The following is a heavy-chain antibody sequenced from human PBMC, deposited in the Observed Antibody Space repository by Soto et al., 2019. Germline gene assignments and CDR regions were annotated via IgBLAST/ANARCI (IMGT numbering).Heavy chain of an antibody. V-gene: IGHV4-30-4*01. D-gene: IGHD2-8*01. Sequence: SETLSLTCTVSGGSISSGEYYWSWILQPPGEGLEWIGNIYYRGTTYNNPSLKRRVTISVDTSNNQFSLKLSSVTAADTAVYYCARDGGFCTNGVCPVYYYYGMDVWGQGTTVTVS. CDR2: IYYRGTT. J-gene: IGHJ6*02. CDR1: GGSISSGEYY. CDR3: ARDGGFCTNGVCPVYYYYGMDV.